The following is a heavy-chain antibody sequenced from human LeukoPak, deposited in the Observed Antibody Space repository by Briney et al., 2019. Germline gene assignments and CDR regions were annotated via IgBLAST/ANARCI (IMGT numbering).Heavy chain of an antibody. CDR2: ISGSGGST. CDR3: AKRRSYYDSSGCYGTADY. D-gene: IGHD3-22*01. V-gene: IGHV3-23*01. CDR1: GFTFSSYA. Sequence: GGSLRLSCAASGFTFSSYAMSWVRQAPGKGLEWVSAISGSGGSTYYADSVKGRFTISRDNSKNTLYLQMNGLRAEDTAVYYCAKRRSYYDSSGCYGTADYWGQGTLVTVSS. J-gene: IGHJ4*02.